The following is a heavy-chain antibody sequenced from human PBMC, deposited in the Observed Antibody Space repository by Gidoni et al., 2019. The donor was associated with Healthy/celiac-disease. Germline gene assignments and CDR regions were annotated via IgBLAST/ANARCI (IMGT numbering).Heavy chain of an antibody. J-gene: IGHJ4*02. Sequence: QVQLVQSGAEVKKPGASVKVSCKVSGYDLTELSLHWVRQAPGKGLEWMGGCDPEDGETIYAQKFQGRVTMTEDTSTDTAYMELSSLRSEDTAVYYCATVQPPNGYSYGSYYFDYWGQGTLVTVSS. V-gene: IGHV1-24*01. D-gene: IGHD5-18*01. CDR3: ATVQPPNGYSYGSYYFDY. CDR1: GYDLTELS. CDR2: CDPEDGET.